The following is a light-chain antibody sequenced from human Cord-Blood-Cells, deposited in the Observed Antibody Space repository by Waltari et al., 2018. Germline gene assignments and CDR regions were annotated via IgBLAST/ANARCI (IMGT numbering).Light chain of an antibody. CDR2: EGS. V-gene: IGLV2-23*01. CDR3: CSYAGSSTWV. CDR1: RSDVGSYNL. Sequence: QSALTQPASVSGSPGQSITIVCTGTRSDVGSYNLVSWYQQHPGKAPKLMSYEGSKRPSGVSNRFSGSKSGNTASLTVSGLQAEGGADYYCCSYAGSSTWVFGGGTKLTVL. J-gene: IGLJ3*02.